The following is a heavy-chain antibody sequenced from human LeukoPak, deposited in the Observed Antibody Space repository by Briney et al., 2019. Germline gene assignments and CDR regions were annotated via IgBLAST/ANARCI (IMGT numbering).Heavy chain of an antibody. D-gene: IGHD1-1*01. V-gene: IGHV4-61*08. CDR3: ARGGRNWNDVSYYYYYYMDV. J-gene: IGHJ6*03. CDR1: GDSISNDDYY. Sequence: SETLSLTCTVSGDSISNDDYYWSWIRQPPGKGLEWIGYIYYSGSTNYNPSLKSRVTISVDTSKNQFSLKLSSVTAADTAVYYCARGGRNWNDVSYYYYYYMDVWGKGTTVTVSS. CDR2: IYYSGST.